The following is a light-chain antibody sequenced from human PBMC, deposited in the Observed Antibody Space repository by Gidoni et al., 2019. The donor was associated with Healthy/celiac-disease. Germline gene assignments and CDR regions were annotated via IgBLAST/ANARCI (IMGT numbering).Light chain of an antibody. J-gene: IGLJ2*01. CDR3: QSYDSSLSVFVV. CDR2: GNS. Sequence: QSVLTQPPSVSGAPAQRVTISCTGSSSNIGAGYDVHWYQQHPGTAPKLLISGNSNRPSGVPDRFSGSNSGTSASLAITGLQAEDEADYYCQSYDSSLSVFVVFGGGTKLTVL. CDR1: SSNIGAGYD. V-gene: IGLV1-40*01.